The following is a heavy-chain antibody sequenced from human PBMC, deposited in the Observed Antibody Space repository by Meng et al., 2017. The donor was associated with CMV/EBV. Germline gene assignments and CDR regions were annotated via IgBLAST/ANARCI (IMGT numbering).Heavy chain of an antibody. CDR1: GYTFTSYY. Sequence: ASVKVSCKASGYTFTSYYMHWVRQAPGQGLEWMGIINPSGGSTSYAQKFQGRVTMTRDTSTSTVYMELSSLRSEDTAVYYCARALRFLESYDAFDIWGRGTMVTVSS. D-gene: IGHD3-3*01. V-gene: IGHV1-46*01. J-gene: IGHJ3*02. CDR2: INPSGGST. CDR3: ARALRFLESYDAFDI.